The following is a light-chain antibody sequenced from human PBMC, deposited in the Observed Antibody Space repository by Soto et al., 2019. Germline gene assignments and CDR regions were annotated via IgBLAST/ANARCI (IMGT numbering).Light chain of an antibody. J-gene: IGKJ3*01. Sequence: DIQMTQSPSSVSASVGDRVTITCRASHSIRSWVAWYQQKPGKAPKLLIYAASSLQSGVPSRFSGSGSGSDFTLTISSLQPEDFATYYCQQANSFPFTFGPGTTVDFK. CDR1: HSIRSW. CDR3: QQANSFPFT. V-gene: IGKV1D-12*01. CDR2: AAS.